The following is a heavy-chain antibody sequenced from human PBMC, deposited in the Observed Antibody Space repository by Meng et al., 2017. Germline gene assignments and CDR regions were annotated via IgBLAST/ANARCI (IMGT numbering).Heavy chain of an antibody. Sequence: VQLTAWGSGLVRPSETLSLTCGVYGGSFNGYYWTWIRQPPGKGLEWVGDINHSGSTNYYPSLKSRVTISLDTSKNQFSLKLRSVTAADTAVYFCARGFYSSGWNTFDYWGQGTLVTVSS. CDR1: GGSFNGYY. CDR3: ARGFYSSGWNTFDY. D-gene: IGHD6-19*01. V-gene: IGHV4-34*01. J-gene: IGHJ4*02. CDR2: INHSGST.